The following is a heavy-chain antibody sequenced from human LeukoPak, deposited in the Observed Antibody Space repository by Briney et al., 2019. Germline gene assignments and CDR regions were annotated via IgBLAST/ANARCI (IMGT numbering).Heavy chain of an antibody. Sequence: SQTLSLTCTVSGGSISSGDYYWSWIRQPPGKGLEWIGYIYYSGSTYYNPSLKSRVTISVDTSKNQFFLKLSSVTAADTAVYYCARAPYSSSWYKSDYWGQGTLVTVSS. CDR2: IYYSGST. J-gene: IGHJ4*02. CDR1: GGSISSGDYY. D-gene: IGHD6-13*01. CDR3: ARAPYSSSWYKSDY. V-gene: IGHV4-30-4*01.